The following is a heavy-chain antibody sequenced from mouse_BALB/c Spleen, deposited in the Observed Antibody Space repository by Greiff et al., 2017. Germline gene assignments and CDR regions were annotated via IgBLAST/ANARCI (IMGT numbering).Heavy chain of an antibody. CDR3: ARCPDYYGSSYDYFDY. CDR2: ISSGGGST. V-gene: IGHV5-12-1*01. D-gene: IGHD1-1*01. Sequence: EVMLVESGGGLVKPGGSLKLSCAASGFAFSSYDMSWVRQTPEKRLEWVAYISSGGGSTYYPDTVKGRFTISRDNAKNTLYLQMSSLKSEDTAMYYCARCPDYYGSSYDYFDYWGQGTTLTVSS. J-gene: IGHJ2*01. CDR1: GFAFSSYD.